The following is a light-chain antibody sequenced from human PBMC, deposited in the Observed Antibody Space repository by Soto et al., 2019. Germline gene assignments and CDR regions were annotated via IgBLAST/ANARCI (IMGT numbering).Light chain of an antibody. V-gene: IGLV1-51*01. CDR3: GTWDSSLSAVV. J-gene: IGLJ3*02. CDR2: DNN. CDR1: SSNIGNNY. Sequence: QSVLTQPPSVSAAPGRKVTISCSGSSSNIGNNYVSWYQHVPGTAPKLLIYDNNERPSGIPDRFSGSKSGTSATLGITGLQTGDEADYHCGTWDSSLSAVVFGGGTKVTVL.